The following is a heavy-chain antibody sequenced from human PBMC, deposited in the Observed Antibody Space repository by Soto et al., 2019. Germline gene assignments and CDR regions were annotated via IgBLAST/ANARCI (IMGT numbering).Heavy chain of an antibody. D-gene: IGHD3-10*01. V-gene: IGHV1-18*04. CDR3: AREGFGDGYNLGHYGMDV. CDR2: ISAYNGNT. Sequence: QVQLVQSGAEVKKPGASVKVSCKASGYTFTSYGISWVRQAPGQGLEWMGWISAYNGNTNYAQKLQGRVTMTTDTSTSTAYMELRSLRSDDTTVYYCAREGFGDGYNLGHYGMDVWGQGTTVTVSS. CDR1: GYTFTSYG. J-gene: IGHJ6*02.